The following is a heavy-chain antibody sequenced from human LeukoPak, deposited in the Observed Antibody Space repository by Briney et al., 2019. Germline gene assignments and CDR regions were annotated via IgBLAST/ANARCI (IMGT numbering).Heavy chain of an antibody. CDR1: GFSFSSYS. V-gene: IGHV3-30-3*02. CDR3: AKQRGDTAMVTLDY. D-gene: IGHD5-18*01. CDR2: ISSDGNSK. J-gene: IGHJ4*02. Sequence: PGGSLRLSCAASGFSFSSYSIHWVRQAPGKGLEWVAVISSDGNSKNFALSVKGRFAISRDNSKNTLYLQMNSLRAEDTAIYYCAKQRGDTAMVTLDYWGLGTLVSVSS.